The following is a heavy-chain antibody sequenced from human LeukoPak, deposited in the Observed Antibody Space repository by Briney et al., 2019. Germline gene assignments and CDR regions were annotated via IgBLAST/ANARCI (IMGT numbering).Heavy chain of an antibody. V-gene: IGHV1-18*01. CDR3: ARDTSPYQYSGCDYTNWFDP. CDR1: GYTFTSYG. CDR2: ISAYNGNT. D-gene: IGHD5-12*01. J-gene: IGHJ5*02. Sequence: ASVKVSCKASGYTFTSYGISWVRQAPGQGLEWMGWISAYNGNTNYAQKLQGRVTMTTDTSTSTAYMELRSLRSDDTAVYYCARDTSPYQYSGCDYTNWFDPWGQGTLVTVSS.